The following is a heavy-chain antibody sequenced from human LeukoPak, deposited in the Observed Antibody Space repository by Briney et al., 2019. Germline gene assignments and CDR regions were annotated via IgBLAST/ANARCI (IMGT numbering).Heavy chain of an antibody. V-gene: IGHV1-46*01. J-gene: IGHJ4*02. CDR2: INPSGGST. CDR3: ARGGSMVY. D-gene: IGHD2-2*01. Sequence: CXXXXXXFTSXYMHWVRQAPGQGLEWMGIINPSGGSTSYAQKFQGRVTMTRDTSTSTVYMELSSLRSEDTAVYYCARGGSMVYWGQGTLVTVSS. CDR1: XXXFTSXY.